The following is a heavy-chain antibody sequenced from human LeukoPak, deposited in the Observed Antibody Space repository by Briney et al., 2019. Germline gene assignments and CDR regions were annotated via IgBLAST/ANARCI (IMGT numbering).Heavy chain of an antibody. CDR3: AREGTTGGSSGWYDY. CDR2: INPHSGGT. D-gene: IGHD6-19*01. J-gene: IGHJ4*02. CDR1: GYTFTGYY. Sequence: ASVKVCCKASGYTFTGYYMHWVRQAPGQGLEWMGWINPHSGGTNYSQKFQGRVTMTRDTSISTAYMELDSLRSDDAAVYYCAREGTTGGSSGWYDYWGQGILVAVSS. V-gene: IGHV1-2*02.